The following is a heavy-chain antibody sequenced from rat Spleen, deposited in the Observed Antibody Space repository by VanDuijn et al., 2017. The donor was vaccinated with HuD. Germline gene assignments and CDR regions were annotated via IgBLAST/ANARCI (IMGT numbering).Heavy chain of an antibody. CDR1: GFSLTSDT. V-gene: IGHV2-1*01. J-gene: IGHJ3*01. CDR2: IWRDGST. Sequence: QVQLKESGPGLVQPSQTLSLTCTVSGFSLTSDTVHGVRQPPGKGLEWMGGIWRDGSTAYNATLKSRLSISRDTSKSQVFLKMNSLQTDDTAIYFCTRPLGAFAYRGQGTLVIVSS. CDR3: TRPLGAFAY. D-gene: IGHD5-1*01.